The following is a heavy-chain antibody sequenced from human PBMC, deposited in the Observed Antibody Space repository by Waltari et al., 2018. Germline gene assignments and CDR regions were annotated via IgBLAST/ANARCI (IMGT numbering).Heavy chain of an antibody. D-gene: IGHD3-9*01. J-gene: IGHJ4*02. Sequence: EVQLVESGGGLVQPGGSLRLSCAASGFTFKSFAMSWVRQAPGKGLEWVSTITESGDTFYADSVKGRFATSRDNYKNTLSLQMNSLRAEDTAVYYCAKRWAIYYFEYWGQGNLVTVSS. CDR3: AKRWAIYYFEY. CDR1: GFTFKSFA. V-gene: IGHV3-23*04. CDR2: ITESGDT.